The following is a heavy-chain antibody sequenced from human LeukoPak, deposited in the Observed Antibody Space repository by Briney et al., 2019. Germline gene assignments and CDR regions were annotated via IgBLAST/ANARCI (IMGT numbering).Heavy chain of an antibody. Sequence: GRSLRLSCAASGFTFSSYAMHWVRQAPGKGLEWVAVISYDGSNKYYADSVKGRFTISRDNSKNTLYLQMNSLRAEDTAVYYCAKNPIVTTSFFDHWGQGTLVTVSS. D-gene: IGHD5-12*01. V-gene: IGHV3-30-3*02. CDR3: AKNPIVTTSFFDH. J-gene: IGHJ4*02. CDR1: GFTFSSYA. CDR2: ISYDGSNK.